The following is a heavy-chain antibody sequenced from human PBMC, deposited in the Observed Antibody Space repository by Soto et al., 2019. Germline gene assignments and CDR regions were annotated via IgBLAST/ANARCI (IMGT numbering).Heavy chain of an antibody. CDR1: GYTFTSYG. CDR2: ISAYNGNT. CDR3: ARLVAGSETNWFDP. D-gene: IGHD6-19*01. J-gene: IGHJ5*02. Sequence: GASVKVSCKASGYTFTSYGISWVRRAPGQGLEWMGWISAYNGNTNYAQKLQGRVTMTTDTSTSTAYMELRSLRSDDTAVYYCARLVAGSETNWFDPWGQGTLVTVSS. V-gene: IGHV1-18*01.